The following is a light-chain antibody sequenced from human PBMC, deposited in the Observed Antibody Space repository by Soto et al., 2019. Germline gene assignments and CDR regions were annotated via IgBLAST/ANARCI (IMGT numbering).Light chain of an antibody. Sequence: EIVMKQSPATLSVSPGERATLSCRASQSVSSNLAWYQQKPGQAPRLLISGASTSATGIPARFSGSGSGTEFTRTISSLQSADFAVYYCQQYNNWPPLTFGGGTKVEIK. CDR2: GAS. CDR3: QQYNNWPPLT. J-gene: IGKJ4*01. CDR1: QSVSSN. V-gene: IGKV3-15*01.